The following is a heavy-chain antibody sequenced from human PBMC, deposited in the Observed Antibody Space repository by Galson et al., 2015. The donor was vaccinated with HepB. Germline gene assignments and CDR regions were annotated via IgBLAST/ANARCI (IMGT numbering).Heavy chain of an antibody. CDR3: ATESSGWGSYYYGMDV. CDR2: INAGNGNT. Sequence: SVKVSCKASGYTFTSYAMHWARQAPGQRLEWMGWINAGNGNTKYSQKFQDRVTITRDTSASTAYMELSSLRSEDTAVYYCATESSGWGSYYYGMDVWGQGTTVTVSS. CDR1: GYTFTSYA. V-gene: IGHV1-3*01. J-gene: IGHJ6*02. D-gene: IGHD6-19*01.